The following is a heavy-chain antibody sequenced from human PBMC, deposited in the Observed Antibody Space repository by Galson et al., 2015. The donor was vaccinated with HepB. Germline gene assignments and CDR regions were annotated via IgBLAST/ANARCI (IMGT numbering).Heavy chain of an antibody. CDR1: GGTFSSYA. J-gene: IGHJ6*02. V-gene: IGHV1-69*13. CDR2: IIPIFGTA. D-gene: IGHD3-3*01. Sequence: SVKVSCKASGGTFSSYAISWVRQAPGQGLEWMGGIIPIFGTANYAQKFQGRVTITADESTSTAYMELSSLRSEDTAVYYCAGGGRFLEWSPSGMDVWGQGTTVTVSS. CDR3: AGGGRFLEWSPSGMDV.